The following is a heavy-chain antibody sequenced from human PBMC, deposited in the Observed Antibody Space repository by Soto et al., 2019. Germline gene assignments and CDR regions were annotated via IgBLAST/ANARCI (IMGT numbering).Heavy chain of an antibody. Sequence: GGSLRLSCAAFGFTFSGSAMHWVRQASGKGLEWVGRIRSKANSYATAYAASVKGRFTISRDDSKNTAYLQMNSLKTEDTAVYYCTRVPYDSSGYYYEYYFDYWGQGTLVTVSS. CDR2: IRSKANSYAT. CDR1: GFTFSGSA. V-gene: IGHV3-73*01. J-gene: IGHJ4*02. D-gene: IGHD3-22*01. CDR3: TRVPYDSSGYYYEYYFDY.